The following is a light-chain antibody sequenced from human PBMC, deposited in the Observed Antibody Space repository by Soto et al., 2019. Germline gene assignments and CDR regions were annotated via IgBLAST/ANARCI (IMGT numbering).Light chain of an antibody. CDR1: SSDVGGYNH. J-gene: IGLJ2*01. CDR2: EVS. CDR3: SSYTTSTTRII. V-gene: IGLV2-14*01. Sequence: QSALTQPASVSGSPGRSITISCTGSSSDVGGYNHVSWYQQHPGKAPKLMIYEVSNRPSGVSNRFSGSKSGNTASLTISGLQAEDEADYYCSSYTTSTTRIIFGGGTKVTVL.